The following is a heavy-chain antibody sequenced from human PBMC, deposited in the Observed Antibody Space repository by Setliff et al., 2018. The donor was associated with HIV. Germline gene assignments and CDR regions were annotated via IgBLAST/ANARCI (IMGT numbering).Heavy chain of an antibody. CDR1: GGSVSNYY. CDR3: ARVTIPWGFNYYYMDV. D-gene: IGHD3-10*01. CDR2: INTSESESS. V-gene: IGHV4-4*07. Sequence: KPSETLSLTCTVSGGSVSNYYWTWIRQSAGKGLEWIGHINTSESESSNYNPSLKSRVTMSVDTSKNQFSLKLKSVTAADTAVYYCARVTIPWGFNYYYMDVWGKGTTVTVSS. J-gene: IGHJ6*03.